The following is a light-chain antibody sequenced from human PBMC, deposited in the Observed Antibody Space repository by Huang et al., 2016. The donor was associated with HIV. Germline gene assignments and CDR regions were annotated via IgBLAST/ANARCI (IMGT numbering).Light chain of an antibody. Sequence: EIVLTQSPGTLSLSSGERATLSCRASQSVDSSFFAWYQQKPGQYPRLLISGTSSRATGVPDRISGSGSRTDFTLTISRLEPEDFAVYYCQQYGSSPWTFGQGTKVEIK. V-gene: IGKV3-20*01. J-gene: IGKJ1*01. CDR1: QSVDSSF. CDR2: GTS. CDR3: QQYGSSPWT.